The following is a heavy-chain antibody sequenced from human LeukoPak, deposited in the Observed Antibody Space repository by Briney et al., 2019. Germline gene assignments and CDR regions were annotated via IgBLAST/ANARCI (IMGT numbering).Heavy chain of an antibody. D-gene: IGHD4-17*01. V-gene: IGHV4-31*11. CDR2: IYYSGST. J-gene: IGHJ6*03. Sequence: PSQTLSLTCAVSGGSISSGGYHWSWVRQHPGKGLEWIGYIYYSGSTYYNPSLKSRVTISLDTSKNRFSLKLSSVTAADTAVYYCARGNVDGDFFSGYMDVWGKGTTVTVSS. CDR3: ARGNVDGDFFSGYMDV. CDR1: GGSISSGGYH.